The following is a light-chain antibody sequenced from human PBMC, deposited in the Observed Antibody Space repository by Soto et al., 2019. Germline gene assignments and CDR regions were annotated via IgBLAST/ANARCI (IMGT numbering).Light chain of an antibody. J-gene: IGKJ2*01. CDR2: DAS. V-gene: IGKV1-5*01. Sequence: DITMTQSPSTLSASVGDRVTITCRASQSISSWLAWYQQKPGKAPKLLIYDASSLESGVPSRFSGSGSGTEFTLTISSLQPDDFATYYCQQYNSYSPETFGQGTKLEIK. CDR1: QSISSW. CDR3: QQYNSYSPET.